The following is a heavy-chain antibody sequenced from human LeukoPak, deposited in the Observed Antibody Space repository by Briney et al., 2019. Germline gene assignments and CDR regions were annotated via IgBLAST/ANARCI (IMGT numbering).Heavy chain of an antibody. CDR3: AKVRRTKLLSPQDYFDY. D-gene: IGHD1-1*01. J-gene: IGHJ4*02. CDR1: GFTFSRYW. V-gene: IGHV3-23*01. CDR2: ISGSGGST. Sequence: GGSLRLSCSASGFTFSRYWMSWVRQAPGKGLEWVSAISGSGGSTYYADSVKGRFTISRDNSKNTLYLQMNSLRAEDTAVYYCAKVRRTKLLSPQDYFDYWGQGTLVTVSS.